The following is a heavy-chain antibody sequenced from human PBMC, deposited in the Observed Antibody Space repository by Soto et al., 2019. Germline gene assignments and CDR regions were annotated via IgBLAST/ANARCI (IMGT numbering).Heavy chain of an antibody. Sequence: QVQLVESGGGVVQPGRSLRLSCAASGFTFSSYGMHWVRQAPGKGLEWVAVIWYDGSNKYYADSVKGRFTISRDNSKNTLYLQMNSLRADDTAVYYCARSQQPGGYYYGMDVWGQGTTVTVSS. J-gene: IGHJ6*02. CDR3: ARSQQPGGYYYGMDV. V-gene: IGHV3-33*01. CDR2: IWYDGSNK. CDR1: GFTFSSYG. D-gene: IGHD6-13*01.